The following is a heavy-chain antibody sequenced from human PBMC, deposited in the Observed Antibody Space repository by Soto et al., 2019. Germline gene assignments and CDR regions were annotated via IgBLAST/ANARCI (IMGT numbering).Heavy chain of an antibody. J-gene: IGHJ4*02. D-gene: IGHD1-1*01. V-gene: IGHV4-30-2*01. CDR1: GGSISGGGFS. CDR3: ARLQSGEGFDD. CDR2: ILHTGGA. Sequence: QLQLQESGSRLVKPSQTLSLTCAVSGGSISGGGFSWSWIRQPPGKRLEWIAYILHTGGAQYNPSHKSRVSMSVDKSKNQFSLHLTSVTAADTAVYYCARLQSGEGFDDWGQGALVTVSS.